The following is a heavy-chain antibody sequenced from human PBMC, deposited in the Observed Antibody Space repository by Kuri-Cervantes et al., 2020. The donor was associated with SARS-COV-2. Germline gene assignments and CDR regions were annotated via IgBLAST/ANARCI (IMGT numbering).Heavy chain of an antibody. CDR1: GGSISSSSYY. D-gene: IGHD3-22*01. Sequence: SETLSLTCTVSGGSISSSSYYWGWIRQPPGKGLEWIGSIHYSGSTYYNPSLKTRVTISVDTPKNQFSLRLSSVTAADTAVYYCARLYDSSGYYYPAFDYWGQGTLVTVSS. CDR3: ARLYDSSGYYYPAFDY. CDR2: IHYSGST. V-gene: IGHV4-39*01. J-gene: IGHJ4*02.